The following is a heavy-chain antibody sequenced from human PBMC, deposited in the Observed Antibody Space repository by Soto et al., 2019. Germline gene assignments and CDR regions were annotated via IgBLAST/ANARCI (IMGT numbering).Heavy chain of an antibody. Sequence: SLRLSCAASGFTFDDYAMHWVRQAPGKGLEWVSGISWNSGSIGYADSVKGRFTISRDNAKNSLYLQMNSLRAEDTALYYCAKDHNWNYEFDYWGQGTLVTVSS. CDR3: AKDHNWNYEFDY. D-gene: IGHD1-7*01. J-gene: IGHJ4*02. CDR2: ISWNSGSI. CDR1: GFTFDDYA. V-gene: IGHV3-9*01.